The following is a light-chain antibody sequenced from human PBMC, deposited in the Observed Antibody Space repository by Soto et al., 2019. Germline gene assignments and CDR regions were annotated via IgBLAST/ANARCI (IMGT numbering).Light chain of an antibody. CDR2: KVS. V-gene: IGKV2-30*01. CDR1: QGLVYSDGNTY. J-gene: IGKJ2*01. Sequence: DVVMTQSPLSLSVTIGQPASISCRSSQGLVYSDGNTYLNWFQQRPGLSPRRLIYKVSNRDSGVPDRFSGSGSGTDFTLKISRVEAEDVGIYDCMQGSHWPPYTFGQGTKLEIK. CDR3: MQGSHWPPYT.